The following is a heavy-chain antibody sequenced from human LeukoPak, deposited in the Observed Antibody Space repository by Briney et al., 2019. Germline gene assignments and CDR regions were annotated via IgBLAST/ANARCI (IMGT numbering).Heavy chain of an antibody. V-gene: IGHV1-18*01. J-gene: IGHJ4*02. CDR2: ISAYSGDT. CDR3: ATVAAAGTFLFDY. Sequence: ASVKVSCKTSGYTFTDFGMSWVRQAPGQGLEWMGWISAYSGDTNYAHNLQGRVTMTTDTSTSTAYMELSSLRSEDTAVYYCATVAAAGTFLFDYWGQGTLVTVSS. CDR1: GYTFTDFG. D-gene: IGHD6-13*01.